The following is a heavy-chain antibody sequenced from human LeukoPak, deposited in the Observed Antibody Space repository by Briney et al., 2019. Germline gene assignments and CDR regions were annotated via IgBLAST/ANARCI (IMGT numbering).Heavy chain of an antibody. CDR2: IIPILGIA. CDR3: ARVGVLRFLKDPWFDP. D-gene: IGHD3-3*01. Sequence: SVKVSCKASGGTFRSYTISWVRQAPGQGLEWMGRIIPILGIANYAQKFQGRVTITPDKSTSTAYMELSSLRSDDTAVYHCARVGVLRFLKDPWFDPWGQGTLVSVPS. V-gene: IGHV1-69*02. J-gene: IGHJ5*02. CDR1: GGTFRSYT.